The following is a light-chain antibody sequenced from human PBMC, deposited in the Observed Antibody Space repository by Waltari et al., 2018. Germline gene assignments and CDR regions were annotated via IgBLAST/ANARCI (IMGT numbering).Light chain of an antibody. CDR1: SSNIGSTT. Sequence: QSVLPQPPSASVAPGQRVTFSCYGSSSNIGSTTVNWYQQLPGTAAKPLSYYNDKRPSGVPDRFSGSKSGTSASLAISGLQSEDEADYYCAAWDDSLNAEVFGGGTKLTVL. CDR2: YND. J-gene: IGLJ3*02. CDR3: AAWDDSLNAEV. V-gene: IGLV1-44*01.